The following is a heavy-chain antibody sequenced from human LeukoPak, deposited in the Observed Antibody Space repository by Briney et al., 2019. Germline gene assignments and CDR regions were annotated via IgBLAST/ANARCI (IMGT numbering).Heavy chain of an antibody. CDR1: GYSISSGYY. CDR3: SFTGADEGAFDI. D-gene: IGHD1-14*01. V-gene: IGHV4-38-2*02. J-gene: IGHJ3*02. CDR2: IYHSGST. Sequence: SEALSLTCTVSGYSISSGYYWGWIRQPPGKGLEWIGSIYHSGSTYYNPSLKSRVTISVDTSKNQFSLKLSSVTAADTAVYYCSFTGADEGAFDIWGQGTMVTVSS.